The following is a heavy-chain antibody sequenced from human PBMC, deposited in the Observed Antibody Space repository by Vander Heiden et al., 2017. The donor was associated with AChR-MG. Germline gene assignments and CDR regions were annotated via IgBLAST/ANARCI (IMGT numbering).Heavy chain of an antibody. CDR3: ARDSPVVPAAPAVYAFDI. J-gene: IGHJ3*02. CDR1: GYTFTSYY. CDR2: INPSGGST. Sequence: QVQLVQSGAEVKKPGASVKVSCKASGYTFTSYYMHWVRQAPGQGLEWMGIINPSGGSTSYAQKFQGRVTMTRDTSTSTVYMELSSLRSEDTAVYYCARDSPVVPAAPAVYAFDIWGQGTMVTVSS. V-gene: IGHV1-46*01. D-gene: IGHD2-2*01.